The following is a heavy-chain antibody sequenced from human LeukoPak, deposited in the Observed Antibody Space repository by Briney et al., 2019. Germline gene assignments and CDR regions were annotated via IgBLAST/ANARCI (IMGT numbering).Heavy chain of an antibody. CDR2: IYYSGST. V-gene: IGHV4-59*11. D-gene: IGHD5-24*01. J-gene: IGHJ4*02. CDR3: ARATRDDIDY. CDR1: GGSISSHY. Sequence: PLETLSLTCTVSGGSISSHYWSWIRQPPGKGLEWIGYIYYSGSTNYNPSLKSRVTISVDTSKNQFSLKLSSVTAADTAVYYCARATRDDIDYWGQGTLVTVSS.